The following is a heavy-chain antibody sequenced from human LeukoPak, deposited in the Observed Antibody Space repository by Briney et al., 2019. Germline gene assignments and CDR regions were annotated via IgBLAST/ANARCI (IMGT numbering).Heavy chain of an antibody. Sequence: SETLSLTCAVYGGSFSGYYWSWIRQPPGKGLEWIGEINHSGSTNYNPSLKSRVTISVDTSKNQFSLKLSSVTAADTAVYYCARSLGSAPGWSFDPWGRGTLITVAS. CDR1: GGSFSGYY. D-gene: IGHD3-16*01. J-gene: IGHJ2*01. V-gene: IGHV4-34*01. CDR2: INHSGST. CDR3: ARSLGSAPGWSFDP.